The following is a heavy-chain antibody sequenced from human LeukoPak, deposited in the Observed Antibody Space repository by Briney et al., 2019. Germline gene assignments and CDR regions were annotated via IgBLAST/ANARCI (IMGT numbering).Heavy chain of an antibody. CDR2: TRSDGGND. CDR3: AKTLRYCSGASCYFLDY. CDR1: GFTFSVYD. V-gene: IGHV3-30*02. J-gene: IGHJ4*02. D-gene: IGHD2-15*01. Sequence: GGSLRLSCAASGFTFSVYDIHWVRQPPGKGLEWVALTRSDGGNDGCRDSVRGRFTLSRDNSRNTLYLQMNNLTREDTALYYCAKTLRYCSGASCYFLDYWGQGTLVTVSS.